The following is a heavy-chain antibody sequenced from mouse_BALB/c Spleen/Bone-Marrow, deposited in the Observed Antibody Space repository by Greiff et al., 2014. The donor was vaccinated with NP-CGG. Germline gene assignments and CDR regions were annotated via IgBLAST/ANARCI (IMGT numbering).Heavy chain of an antibody. CDR3: ARFGRYYFDY. Sequence: QVQLQQSGAELVRPGTAVNVSCKASGYAFTNYLIEWVKQRPGQGLEWIGVINPGSGGANYNEKFKGKATLTADKPSSTAYMQLSSLTSDDSAVYFCARFGRYYFDYWGQGTTLTVSS. J-gene: IGHJ2*01. CDR1: GYAFTNYL. V-gene: IGHV1-54*01. CDR2: INPGSGGA.